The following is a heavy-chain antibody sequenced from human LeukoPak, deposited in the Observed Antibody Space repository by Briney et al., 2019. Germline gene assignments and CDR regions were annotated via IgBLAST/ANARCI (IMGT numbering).Heavy chain of an antibody. J-gene: IGHJ6*03. CDR2: IYYSGST. CDR1: GGSISSYY. V-gene: IGHV4-59*12. Sequence: SETLSLTCTVSGGSISSYYWSWIRQPPGKGLEWIGYIYYSGSTNYNPSLKSRVTISVDTSKNQFSLKLSSVTAADTAVYYCAREYSSGYYYRLRYYYMDVWGKGTTVTVSS. CDR3: AREYSSGYYYRLRYYYMDV. D-gene: IGHD3-22*01.